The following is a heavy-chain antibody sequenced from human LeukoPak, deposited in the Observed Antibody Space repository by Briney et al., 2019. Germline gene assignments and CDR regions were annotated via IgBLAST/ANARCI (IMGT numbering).Heavy chain of an antibody. CDR2: INPNSGGT. J-gene: IGHJ3*02. CDR1: GYTFTGYY. Sequence: ASVKVSCKASGYTFTGYYMHWVQQAPGQGLEWMGWINPNSGGTNYAQKFQGRVTMTRDTSISTAYMELSRLRSDDTAVYYCARDRIAVADPRDAFDIWGQGTMVTVSS. D-gene: IGHD6-19*01. V-gene: IGHV1-2*02. CDR3: ARDRIAVADPRDAFDI.